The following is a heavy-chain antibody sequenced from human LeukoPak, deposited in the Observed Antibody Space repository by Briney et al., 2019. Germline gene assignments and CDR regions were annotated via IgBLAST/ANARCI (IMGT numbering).Heavy chain of an antibody. V-gene: IGHV1-8*01. D-gene: IGHD2-2*01. CDR1: GYTFTSFD. J-gene: IGHJ4*02. CDR3: ARLWCSSNSCYFLDY. CDR2: MNPNSGNT. Sequence: ASVKVSCKASGYTFTSFDINWVRQATGQGLEWMEWMNPNSGNTGYAQGFQGRVTMTRDTSINTAYMELSSLRSDDTAVYYCARLWCSSNSCYFLDYWGQGTLVTVSS.